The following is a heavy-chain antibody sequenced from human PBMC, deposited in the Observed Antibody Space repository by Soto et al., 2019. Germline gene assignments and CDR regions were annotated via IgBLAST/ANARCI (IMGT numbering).Heavy chain of an antibody. CDR1: GGSISSGGYY. CDR3: ASIAAAGNFDY. J-gene: IGHJ4*02. CDR2: IYYSGST. Sequence: PSETLSLTCTVSGGSISSGGYYWSWIRQHPGKGLEWIGYIYYSGSTYYNPSLKSRVTISVDTSKNQFSLKLSSVTTADTAVYYCASIAAAGNFDYWGQGTLVTVSS. V-gene: IGHV4-31*03. D-gene: IGHD6-13*01.